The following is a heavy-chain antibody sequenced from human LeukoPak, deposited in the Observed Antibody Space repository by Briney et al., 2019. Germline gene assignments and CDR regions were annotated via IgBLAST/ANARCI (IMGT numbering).Heavy chain of an antibody. CDR3: ATRAQYCSSTSCYSSGYYFDY. V-gene: IGHV4-4*07. J-gene: IGHJ4*02. D-gene: IGHD2-2*01. CDR2: IYTSGST. CDR1: GGSISSYY. Sequence: SSETLSLTCTVSGGSISSYYWSWIRQPAGKGLEWIGRIYTSGSTNYNPSLKSRVTISVDTSKNQFSLKLSSVTAADTAVYYCATRAQYCSSTSCYSSGYYFDYWGQGTLVTVSS.